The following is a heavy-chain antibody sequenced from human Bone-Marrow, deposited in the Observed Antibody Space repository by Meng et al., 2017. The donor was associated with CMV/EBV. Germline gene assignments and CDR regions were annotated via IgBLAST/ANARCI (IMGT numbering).Heavy chain of an antibody. CDR2: ISSSGSTI. Sequence: GGSLRLSCAASGFTFSSYGMHWVRQAPGKGLEWVSYISSSGSTIYYADSVKGRFTISRDNAKNSLYLQMNSLRAEDTAVYYCARGNSWYLFDYWGQGTMVTVSS. CDR1: GFTFSSYG. D-gene: IGHD6-13*01. CDR3: ARGNSWYLFDY. J-gene: IGHJ4*02. V-gene: IGHV3-48*04.